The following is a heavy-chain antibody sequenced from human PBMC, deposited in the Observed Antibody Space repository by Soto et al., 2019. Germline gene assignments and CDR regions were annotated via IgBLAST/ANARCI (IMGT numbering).Heavy chain of an antibody. V-gene: IGHV1-2*04. Sequence: GASVKVSCKASGYTFTCYYMHWVRQAPGQGLEWMGWINPNSGGTNYAQKFQGWVTMTRDTSISTAYMELSRLRSDDTAVYYCARDHKRGLLWFGSRTGNWFDPWGQGTLVTVSS. D-gene: IGHD3-10*01. CDR1: GYTFTCYY. CDR2: INPNSGGT. J-gene: IGHJ5*02. CDR3: ARDHKRGLLWFGSRTGNWFDP.